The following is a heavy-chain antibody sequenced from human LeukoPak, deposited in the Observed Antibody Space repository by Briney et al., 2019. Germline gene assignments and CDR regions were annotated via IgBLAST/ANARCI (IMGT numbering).Heavy chain of an antibody. CDR3: ARVPMRILGDIDY. Sequence: ASVRVSCKASGGTFSSYAISWVRQAPGQGVEGMGRIIPILGIANYAQKFQGRVTITADKSTSTAYMELSSLRSEDTAVYYCARVPMRILGDIDYWGQGTLVTVSS. CDR2: IIPILGIA. J-gene: IGHJ4*02. V-gene: IGHV1-69*04. D-gene: IGHD3-3*01. CDR1: GGTFSSYA.